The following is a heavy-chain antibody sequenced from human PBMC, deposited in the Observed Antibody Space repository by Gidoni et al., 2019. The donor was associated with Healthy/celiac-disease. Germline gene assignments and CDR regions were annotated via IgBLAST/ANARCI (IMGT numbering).Heavy chain of an antibody. CDR2: ISISSSTI. Sequence: EVQLVESGGGLVQPGGSLRLSCAASGFTFSPYSINWVRQAPGKGLEWVSYISISSSTIYYADSVKGRFTISRDNAKNSLHLQMKSLRAEDTAVYYCARVRSSGYFVDAFDIWGQGTMVTVSS. V-gene: IGHV3-48*01. CDR1: GFTFSPYS. J-gene: IGHJ3*02. D-gene: IGHD3-22*01. CDR3: ARVRSSGYFVDAFDI.